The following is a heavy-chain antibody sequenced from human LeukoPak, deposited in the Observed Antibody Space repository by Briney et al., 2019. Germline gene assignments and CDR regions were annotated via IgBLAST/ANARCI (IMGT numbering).Heavy chain of an antibody. J-gene: IGHJ4*02. CDR1: GYTFTGYY. D-gene: IGHD3-10*01. Sequence: ASVKVSCKASGYTFTGYYMHWVRQAPGQGLEWMGWINPNSGGTNYAQKFQGRVTMTEDTSTDTAYMELSSLRSEDTAVYYCATELLWFGELLYDYWGQGTLVTVSS. V-gene: IGHV1-2*02. CDR2: INPNSGGT. CDR3: ATELLWFGELLYDY.